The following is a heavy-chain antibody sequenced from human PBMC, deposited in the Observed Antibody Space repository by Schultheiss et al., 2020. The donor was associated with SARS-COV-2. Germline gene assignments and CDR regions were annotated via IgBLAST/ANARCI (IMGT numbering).Heavy chain of an antibody. CDR1: GFTFDTYA. CDR2: ITGGGART. D-gene: IGHD6-13*01. Sequence: SLRREGAASGFTFDTYAMSWVRQAPGRGLEWVSAITGGGARTNYADSVKGRFTISRDNSKDTLYLQMNNLRAEDTAIYYCAKGVSSSLTPDAFDIWGQGTMVTVSS. J-gene: IGHJ3*02. V-gene: IGHV3-23*01. CDR3: AKGVSSSLTPDAFDI.